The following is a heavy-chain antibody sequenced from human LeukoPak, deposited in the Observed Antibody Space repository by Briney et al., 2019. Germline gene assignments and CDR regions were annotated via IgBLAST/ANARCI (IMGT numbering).Heavy chain of an antibody. CDR3: ARDRRYYDSSGYYDGWFDP. CDR2: INHSGST. CDR1: GGSFSGYY. V-gene: IGHV4-34*01. Sequence: SETLSLTCAVYGGSFSGYYWSWIRQPPGKGLEWIGEINHSGSTNYNPSLKSRVTISVDTSKNQFSLKLSSVTAADTAVYYCARDRRYYDSSGYYDGWFDPWGQGTLVTVSS. D-gene: IGHD3-22*01. J-gene: IGHJ5*02.